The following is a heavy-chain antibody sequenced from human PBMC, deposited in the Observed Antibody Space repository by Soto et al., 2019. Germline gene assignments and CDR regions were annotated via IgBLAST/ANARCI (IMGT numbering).Heavy chain of an antibody. V-gene: IGHV4-59*12. D-gene: IGHD5-12*01. CDR2: IFYGELT. CDR3: AKGGRWLQLIWDSFDI. Sequence: PSETLSLTCTVSGISIRSYYWTWIRQSPGKGLEWIGYIFYGELTNYNPSLKSRVTISGDNSKNTLYLQMNSLRADDTAVYYCAKGGRWLQLIWDSFDIWGQGTMVTVSS. J-gene: IGHJ3*02. CDR1: GISIRSYY.